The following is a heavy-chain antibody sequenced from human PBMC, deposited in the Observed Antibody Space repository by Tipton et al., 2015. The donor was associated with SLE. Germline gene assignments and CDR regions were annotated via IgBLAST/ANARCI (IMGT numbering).Heavy chain of an antibody. J-gene: IGHJ6*02. CDR2: ISDGGGT. D-gene: IGHD2-8*01. V-gene: IGHV4-59*08. Sequence: GLVKPSETLSLTCTVSGDSLRNYWIWIRQPPGKGLEWIGYISDGGGTNHNPSLKSRVTISVDPAKNQFSLKLTSVTAADTAVYYCARGMLTWRGAIIGVDVWGQGTSVNVSS. CDR3: ARGMLTWRGAIIGVDV. CDR1: GDSLRNY.